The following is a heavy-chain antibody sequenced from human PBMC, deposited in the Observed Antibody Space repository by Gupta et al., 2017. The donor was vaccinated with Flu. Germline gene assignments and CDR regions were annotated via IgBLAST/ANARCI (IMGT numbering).Heavy chain of an antibody. CDR2: TFYRSSTWYF. Sequence: RGLEWLGRTFYRSSTWYFDYAISLKSRISIKPDTSKNHFSLQLNSVTPDDAAMYYCARDETGLDYWGQGTLVTVSS. V-gene: IGHV6-1*01. CDR3: ARDETGLDY. D-gene: IGHD3-9*01. J-gene: IGHJ4*02.